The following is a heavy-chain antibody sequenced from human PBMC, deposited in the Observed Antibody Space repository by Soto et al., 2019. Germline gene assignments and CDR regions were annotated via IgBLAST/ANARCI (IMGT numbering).Heavy chain of an antibody. CDR2: ISGGGDMT. D-gene: IGHD3-10*01. CDR1: GFTFSSYA. V-gene: IGHV3-23*01. J-gene: IGHJ4*02. Sequence: PGGSLRLSCAVSGFTFSSYAMSWVRQAPGKGLEWVSTISGGGDMTWYADSVKGRFTISRDSSKTTLYLQMNSLRAEDTALYYCAKLEHNSGGILDYWGQGTLVTVSS. CDR3: AKLEHNSGGILDY.